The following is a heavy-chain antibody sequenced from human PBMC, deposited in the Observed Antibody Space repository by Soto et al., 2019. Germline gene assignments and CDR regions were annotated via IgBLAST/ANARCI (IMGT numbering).Heavy chain of an antibody. Sequence: SETLSLTCAVYGGSFSGYYWSWIRQPPGKGLEWIGEINHSGSTNYNPSLKSRVTISVDTSKNQFPLKLSSVTAADTAVYYCARALWGAAAGDYYYYYGMDVWGQGTTVTVSS. V-gene: IGHV4-34*01. J-gene: IGHJ6*02. CDR3: ARALWGAAAGDYYYYYGMDV. D-gene: IGHD6-13*01. CDR2: INHSGST. CDR1: GGSFSGYY.